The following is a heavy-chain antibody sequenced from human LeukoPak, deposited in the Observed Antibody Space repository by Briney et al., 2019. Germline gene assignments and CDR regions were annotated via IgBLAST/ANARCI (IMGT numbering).Heavy chain of an antibody. J-gene: IGHJ4*02. V-gene: IGHV3-30*04. Sequence: PGGSLRLSCATSGFTFSSYAMHWVRQARGRGRGWVAIISYDGINQYYADSVKGRFIISRDNSKNTLYLQLNSLRLEDTAVYYCTLTTFGVVYYFDYWGQGTLVTVSS. CDR2: ISYDGINQ. CDR3: TLTTFGVVYYFDY. D-gene: IGHD1/OR15-1a*01. CDR1: GFTFSSYA.